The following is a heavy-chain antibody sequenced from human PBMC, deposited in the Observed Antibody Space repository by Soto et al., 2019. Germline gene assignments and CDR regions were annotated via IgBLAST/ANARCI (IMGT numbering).Heavy chain of an antibody. D-gene: IGHD2-2*01. CDR3: AKENSLYCSSTSCYLDY. V-gene: IGHV3-23*01. J-gene: IGHJ4*02. Sequence: PGGSLRLSCAASGFAFSSYAMSWVRQAPGKGLEWVSAISGGGHNTFYADSVKGRFTISRDNSENTLYLQMSSLRAEDTGAYFCAKENSLYCSSTSCYLDYWGPGTLVTVSS. CDR1: GFAFSSYA. CDR2: ISGGGHNT.